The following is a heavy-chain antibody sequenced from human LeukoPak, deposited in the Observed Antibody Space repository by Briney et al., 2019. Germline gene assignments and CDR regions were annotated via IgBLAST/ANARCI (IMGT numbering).Heavy chain of an antibody. CDR1: GGSFSGYY. CDR2: INHSGST. V-gene: IGHV4-34*01. D-gene: IGHD3-10*01. CDR3: ARDSITMVRGKHYFDY. Sequence: PSETLSFTCAVYGGSFSGYYWSWIRQPPGKGLEWIGEINHSGSTNYNPSLKSRVTISVDTSKNQFSLKLSSVTAADTAVYYCARDSITMVRGKHYFDYWGQGTLVTVSS. J-gene: IGHJ4*02.